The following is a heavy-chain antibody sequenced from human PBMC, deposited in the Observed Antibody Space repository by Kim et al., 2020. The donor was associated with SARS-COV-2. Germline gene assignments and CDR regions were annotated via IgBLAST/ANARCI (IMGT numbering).Heavy chain of an antibody. CDR2: INHSGST. CDR1: GGSFSGYY. CDR3: ARGPRHYYGMDV. J-gene: IGHJ6*02. Sequence: SETLSLTCAVYGGSFSGYYWSWIRQPPGKGLEWIGEINHSGSTNYNPSLKSRVTISVDTTKNQFPLKLSSVNAADTAVYSCARGPRHYYGMDVWGQGTTVTVSS. V-gene: IGHV4-34*01.